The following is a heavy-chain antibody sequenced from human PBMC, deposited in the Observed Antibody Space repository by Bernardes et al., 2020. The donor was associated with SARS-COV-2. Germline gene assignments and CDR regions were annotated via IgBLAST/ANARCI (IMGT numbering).Heavy chain of an antibody. J-gene: IGHJ4*02. CDR2: ISGDADDT. CDR3: AKDYCGGDCDFFDY. CDR1: GFTLSSYA. V-gene: IGHV3-23*01. Sequence: GGSLRLSCAASGFTLSSYAMSWVRQAPGKGLAWVSGISGDADDTYYADSVKGRFTISRDNTMNTLFLQMNNLRAEDTGVYYCAKDYCGGDCDFFDYWGQGTLVSVSS. D-gene: IGHD2-21*02.